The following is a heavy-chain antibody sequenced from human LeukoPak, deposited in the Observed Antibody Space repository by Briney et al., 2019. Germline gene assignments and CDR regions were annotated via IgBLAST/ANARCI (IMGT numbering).Heavy chain of an antibody. CDR1: GGSIGGYY. CDR2: IFSSGST. V-gene: IGHV4-59*01. Sequence: PSETLSLTCTVSGGSIGGYYWSWIRQPTGKGLEWIGYIFSSGSTNYNPSLKSRLTISVDTSKNQFSLKLSSVTAADTAVYYCAGGPPYCSSTSCFFEYWGQGTLVTVSS. CDR3: AGGPPYCSSTSCFFEY. D-gene: IGHD2-2*01. J-gene: IGHJ4*02.